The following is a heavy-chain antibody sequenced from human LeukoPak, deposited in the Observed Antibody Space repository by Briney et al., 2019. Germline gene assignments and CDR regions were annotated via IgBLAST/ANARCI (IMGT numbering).Heavy chain of an antibody. V-gene: IGHV1-3*01. CDR3: ARGIAVADSYYYYGMDV. CDR2: TNAGNGNT. J-gene: IGHJ6*02. D-gene: IGHD6-19*01. Sequence: ASVKVSCKASGYTYTSNAMRWVRQAPGQRLELMGWTNAGNGNTKYSQKFQGRVTITRDTSASTAYMELSSLRSEDTAVYYCARGIAVADSYYYYGMDVWGQGTTVTVSS. CDR1: GYTYTSNA.